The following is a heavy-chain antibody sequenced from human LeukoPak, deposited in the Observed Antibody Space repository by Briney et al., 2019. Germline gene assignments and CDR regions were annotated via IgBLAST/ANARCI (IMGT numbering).Heavy chain of an antibody. V-gene: IGHV3-30-3*01. CDR1: GFTFSSYA. CDR2: ISYDGSNK. D-gene: IGHD3-22*01. J-gene: IGHJ4*02. Sequence: GGSLRLSCAASGFTFSSYAMHWVRQAPGKGLEWVAVISYDGSNKYYADSVKGRFTISRDNSKNTLYLQMNSLRAEDTAVYYCAGRRWDYYDSSGYPGYWGQGTLVTVSP. CDR3: AGRRWDYYDSSGYPGY.